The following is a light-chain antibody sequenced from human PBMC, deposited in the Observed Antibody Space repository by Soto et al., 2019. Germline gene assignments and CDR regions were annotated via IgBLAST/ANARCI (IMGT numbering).Light chain of an antibody. CDR2: DDS. Sequence: QSVLTQPASVSGSPGQSIAISCTGTSSDVGSHDLVSWYQQQSGKVPKLIIYDDSSRPSGVSNRFSGSKSGNTASLTISWLQAEDEADYYCSSFTSTTTDVFGTGTKVTVL. CDR1: SSDVGSHDL. V-gene: IGLV2-14*02. J-gene: IGLJ1*01. CDR3: SSFTSTTTDV.